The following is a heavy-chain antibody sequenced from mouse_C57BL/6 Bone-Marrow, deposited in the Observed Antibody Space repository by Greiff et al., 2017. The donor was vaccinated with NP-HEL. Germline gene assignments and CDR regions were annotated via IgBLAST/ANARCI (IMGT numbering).Heavy chain of an antibody. Sequence: EVQLQQSGAELVRPGASVKLSCTASGFNIKDDYMHWVKQRPEQGLEWIGWIDPENGDTEYASKFQGKATITADTASKTAYLQLSSLTSEDTAVYYCTTYYYGSSYWYFDVWGTGTTVTVSS. V-gene: IGHV14-4*01. D-gene: IGHD1-1*01. J-gene: IGHJ1*03. CDR2: IDPENGDT. CDR1: GFNIKDDY. CDR3: TTYYYGSSYWYFDV.